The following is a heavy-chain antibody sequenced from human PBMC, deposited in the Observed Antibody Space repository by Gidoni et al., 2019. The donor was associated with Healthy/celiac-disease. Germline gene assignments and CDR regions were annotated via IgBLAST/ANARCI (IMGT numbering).Heavy chain of an antibody. J-gene: IGHJ6*03. CDR1: GFTFSSYA. CDR3: ARGGYQLLWGESYYYMDV. Sequence: QVQLVESGGGVVQPGRSLRLSCAASGFTFSSYAMHWVRQAPGKGLEWVAVISYDGSNKYYADSVKGRFTISRDNSENTLYLQMNSLRAEDTAVFYCARGGYQLLWGESYYYMDVWGKGTTVTVSS. CDR2: ISYDGSNK. V-gene: IGHV3-30-3*01. D-gene: IGHD2-2*01.